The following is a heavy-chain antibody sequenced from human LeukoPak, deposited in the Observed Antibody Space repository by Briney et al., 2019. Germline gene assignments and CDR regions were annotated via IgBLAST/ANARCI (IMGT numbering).Heavy chain of an antibody. CDR1: GYTFTSYY. CDR2: INPSGGST. CDR3: ARVGPFDYYDSSGYYYDALLYGMDV. V-gene: IGHV1-46*01. Sequence: RASVKVSCKASGYTFTSYYMHWVRQAPGQGLEWMGIINPSGGSTSYAQKFQGRVTMTRDTSTSTVYMELSSLRSEDTAVYYCARVGPFDYYDSSGYYYDALLYGMDVWGQGTTVTVSS. J-gene: IGHJ6*02. D-gene: IGHD3-22*01.